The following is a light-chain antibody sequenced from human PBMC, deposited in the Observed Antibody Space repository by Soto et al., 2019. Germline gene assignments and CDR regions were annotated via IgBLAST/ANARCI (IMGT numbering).Light chain of an antibody. CDR1: QSVSDN. CDR2: GAF. V-gene: IGKV3-15*01. J-gene: IGKJ1*01. Sequence: EILMTQSPFTLAVSAGERATLSCRASQSVSDNLAWYQQKPGQAPSLLIYGAFTRATGVPARFSGAGSGTEFTLTISSLQSEDFEIYYCQQYNDWPLTFGQGTKVDIK. CDR3: QQYNDWPLT.